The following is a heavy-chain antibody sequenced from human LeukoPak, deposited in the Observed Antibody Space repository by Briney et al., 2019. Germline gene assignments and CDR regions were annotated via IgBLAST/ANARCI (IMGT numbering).Heavy chain of an antibody. J-gene: IGHJ4*02. CDR3: ARLAPGNYDILTGDPKVVFDY. D-gene: IGHD3-9*01. CDR2: VHSSGST. CDR1: GGSISSFF. V-gene: IGHV4-59*01. Sequence: SETLSLTCTVSGGSISSFFWSWIRQPPGEGLEWIGYVHSSGSTKYNPSLKSRLIISVDMSKNQFSLKLRSVSVADTAVYYCARLAPGNYDILTGDPKVVFDYWGQGALVTVSS.